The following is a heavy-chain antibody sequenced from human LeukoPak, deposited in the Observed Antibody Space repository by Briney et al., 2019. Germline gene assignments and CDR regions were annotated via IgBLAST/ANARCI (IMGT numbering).Heavy chain of an antibody. V-gene: IGHV3-23*01. D-gene: IGHD3-3*01. CDR3: AKDYDFWSGYYFDY. J-gene: IGHJ4*02. CDR2: ISGSGGST. CDR1: GFTSSSYA. Sequence: GGSLRLSCAASGFTSSSYAMSWVRQAPGKGLEWVSAISGSGGSTYYADSVKGRFTISRDNSKNTLYLQMNSLRAEDTAVYYCAKDYDFWSGYYFDYWGQGTLVTVSS.